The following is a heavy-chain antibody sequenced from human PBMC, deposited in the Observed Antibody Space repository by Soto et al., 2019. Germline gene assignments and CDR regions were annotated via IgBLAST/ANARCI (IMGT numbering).Heavy chain of an antibody. D-gene: IGHD6-19*01. CDR2: IYYSGST. CDR3: VRTDSGGWYYFEC. Sequence: LDTLTVTFILSGDSFSRSHSSWIRQSSGEGLEWIAYIYYSGSTNDHPSLKSRVTIAVDTSKTQFSLRLSSVTAADTAVYYCVRTDSGGWYYFECWGHGALVTVS. CDR1: GDSFSRSH. V-gene: IGHV4-59*01. J-gene: IGHJ4*01.